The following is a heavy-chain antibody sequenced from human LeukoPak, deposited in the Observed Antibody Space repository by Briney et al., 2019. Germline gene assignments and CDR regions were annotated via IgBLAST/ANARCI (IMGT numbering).Heavy chain of an antibody. V-gene: IGHV3-48*03. CDR2: ISSSGSTI. D-gene: IGHD4-23*01. CDR3: ARGAHKRDDYGGFFDY. CDR1: GFTFSSYE. Sequence: PGGSLRLSCAASGFTFSSYEMNWVRQAPGKGLEWVSYISSSGSTIYYADSVKGRFTISRDNAKNTLYLEMNSVRPQDTAVYYCARGAHKRDDYGGFFDYWGQGTLVTVSS. J-gene: IGHJ4*02.